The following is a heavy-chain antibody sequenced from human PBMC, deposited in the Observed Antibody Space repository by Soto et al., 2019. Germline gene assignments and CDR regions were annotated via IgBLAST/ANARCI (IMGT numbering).Heavy chain of an antibody. Sequence: SQTLSLTCAISGDSVSSNSAAWNWIRQSPSRGLEWLGRTYYRSKWYNDYAVSVKSRITINPDTSKIQFSLQLNSVTPEDTAVYYCARVGYCSSTSCHNWFDPWGQGTLVTVSS. CDR2: TYYRSKWYN. J-gene: IGHJ5*02. CDR1: GDSVSSNSAA. CDR3: ARVGYCSSTSCHNWFDP. V-gene: IGHV6-1*01. D-gene: IGHD2-2*01.